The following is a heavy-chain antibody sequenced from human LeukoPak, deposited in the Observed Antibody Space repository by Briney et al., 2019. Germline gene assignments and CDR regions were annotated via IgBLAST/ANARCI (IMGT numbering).Heavy chain of an antibody. V-gene: IGHV4-4*02. J-gene: IGHJ4*02. D-gene: IGHD6-19*01. CDR1: GGSISSSNW. CDR3: ARAASSGWSPLGY. Sequence: SETLSLTCAVSGGSISSSNWWSGVRPPPGKGLEWIGEIYHSGSTNYNPSLKSRVTISVDRSKNQFSLKLSSVTAADTAVYYCARAASSGWSPLGYWGQGTLVTVSS. CDR2: IYHSGST.